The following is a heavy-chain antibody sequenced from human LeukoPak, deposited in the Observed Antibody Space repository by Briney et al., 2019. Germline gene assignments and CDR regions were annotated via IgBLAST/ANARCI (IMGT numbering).Heavy chain of an antibody. CDR1: GYSISSGYY. V-gene: IGHV4-38-2*02. CDR3: AREPIQYSSGWV. D-gene: IGHD6-19*01. Sequence: SETLSLTCAVSGYSISSGYYWGWIRPPPGKGLEWIGSIYHSGSTYYNPSLKRRVTISVDTSKNQFSLKLSSVTAADTAVYYCAREPIQYSSGWVWGQGTLVTVSS. CDR2: IYHSGST. J-gene: IGHJ4*02.